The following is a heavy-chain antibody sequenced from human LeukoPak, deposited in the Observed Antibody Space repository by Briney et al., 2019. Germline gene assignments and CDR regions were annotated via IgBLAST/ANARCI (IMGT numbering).Heavy chain of an antibody. D-gene: IGHD2-8*01. V-gene: IGHV4-59*12. CDR3: ARWSIGHHYGMDV. Sequence: ASETLSLTRTVSGGSISSYYWSWIRQPPGKGLEWIGYIYYSGSTNYNPSLKSRVTISVDTSKNQFSLKLSSVTAADTAVYYCARWSIGHHYGMDVWGQGTTVTVSS. CDR1: GGSISSYY. CDR2: IYYSGST. J-gene: IGHJ6*02.